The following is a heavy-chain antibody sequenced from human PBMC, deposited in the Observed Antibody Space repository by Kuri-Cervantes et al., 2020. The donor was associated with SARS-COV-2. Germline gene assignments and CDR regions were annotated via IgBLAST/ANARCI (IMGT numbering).Heavy chain of an antibody. V-gene: IGHV1-2*02. D-gene: IGHD3-10*01. Sequence: ASVKVSCKASGYTFTGYYMHWVRQAPGQGPEWMGWINPRSGGTMSAQKFQDRVTMTRDTSISTVYLELSSLTSDDTAVYRCVRPFGGSINDAFDVWGPGTRVTVSS. CDR2: INPRSGGT. J-gene: IGHJ3*01. CDR1: GYTFTGYY. CDR3: VRPFGGSINDAFDV.